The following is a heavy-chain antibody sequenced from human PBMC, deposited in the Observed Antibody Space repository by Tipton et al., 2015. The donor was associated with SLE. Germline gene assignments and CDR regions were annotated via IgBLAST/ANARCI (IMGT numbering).Heavy chain of an antibody. J-gene: IGHJ3*02. D-gene: IGHD3-3*01. CDR2: IYYSGST. V-gene: IGHV4-61*08. Sequence: TLSLTCTVSGGSISSGGYYWSWIRQHPGKGLEWIGYIYYSGSTSYNPSLKSRVTISVDTSKNQFSLKLSSVTAADTAVYYCARGNTVFGVAYIWGQGTMVTVSS. CDR1: GGSISSGGYY. CDR3: ARGNTVFGVAYI.